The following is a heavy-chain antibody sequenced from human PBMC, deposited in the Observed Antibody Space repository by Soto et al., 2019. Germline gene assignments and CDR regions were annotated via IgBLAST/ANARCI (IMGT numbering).Heavy chain of an antibody. D-gene: IGHD3-10*01. V-gene: IGHV2-26*01. CDR1: GFSLSNARMG. CDR2: IFSNDEK. Sequence: QVTLKESGPVLVKPTETLTLTCTVSGFSLSNARMGVSWIRQPPGKALEWLAHIFSNDEKSYSTSLKSRLTSSKDTSKSQVVLTMTNMDPVDTATYYCARFIYYYGSGSYSDYYGMDVWGQGTTVTVSS. CDR3: ARFIYYYGSGSYSDYYGMDV. J-gene: IGHJ6*02.